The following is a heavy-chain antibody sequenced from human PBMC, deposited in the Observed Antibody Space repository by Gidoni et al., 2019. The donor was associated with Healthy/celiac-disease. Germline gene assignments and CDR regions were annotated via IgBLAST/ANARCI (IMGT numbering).Heavy chain of an antibody. V-gene: IGHV3-48*02. CDR2: ISSSSSTI. CDR3: ARDSQLWAPGVVDV. Sequence: EVQLVESGGGLVQPGGSLRLSCAASGFTFSSYSMNWVRQAPGKGLEWVSYISSSSSTIYYADSVKGRFTISRDNAKNSLYLQMNSLRDEDTAVYYCARDSQLWAPGVVDVWGQGTTVTVSS. CDR1: GFTFSSYS. D-gene: IGHD5-18*01. J-gene: IGHJ6*02.